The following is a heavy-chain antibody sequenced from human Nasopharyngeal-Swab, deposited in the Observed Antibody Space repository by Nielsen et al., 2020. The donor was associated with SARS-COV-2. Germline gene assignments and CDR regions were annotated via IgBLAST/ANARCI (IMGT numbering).Heavy chain of an antibody. Sequence: GESLKISCAASGLTFSNYGMHWVRQAPGKGLEWVAVIWYDGSNKYYADSVKGRFTISRDNSKNTVYLQMSSLRGEDTAVYYCAAAPSGDYGGYWGQGTLVTVSS. J-gene: IGHJ4*02. CDR3: AAAPSGDYGGY. D-gene: IGHD4-23*01. V-gene: IGHV3-33*01. CDR1: GLTFSNYG. CDR2: IWYDGSNK.